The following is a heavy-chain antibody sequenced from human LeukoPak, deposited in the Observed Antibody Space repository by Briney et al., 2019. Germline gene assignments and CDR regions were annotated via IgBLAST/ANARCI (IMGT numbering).Heavy chain of an antibody. V-gene: IGHV1-69*04. CDR3: ARGAVLLWFGELLGAYGMDV. CDR1: GGTFSSYA. Sequence: ASVKVSCKASGGTFSSYAISWVRQAPGQGLEWMGRIIPILGIANYAQKFQGRVTITADKSTSTAYMELSSVTAADTAVYYCARGAVLLWFGELLGAYGMDVWGQGTTVTVSS. D-gene: IGHD3-10*01. J-gene: IGHJ6*02. CDR2: IIPILGIA.